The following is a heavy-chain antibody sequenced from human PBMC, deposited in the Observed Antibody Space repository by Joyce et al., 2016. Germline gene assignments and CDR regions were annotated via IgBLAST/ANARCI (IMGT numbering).Heavy chain of an antibody. Sequence: QVQLQQWGAGLLKPSETLSLTCTIAGGSFGNYSWAWIRQTPGKGLEWIGEISYRGSTTTYNPSLKSRVAISIDKSKNQFSLRSNSVTAADTAVYYCARGWSSNYYFDIWGRGTLVTVSS. D-gene: IGHD4-11*01. CDR1: GGSFGNYS. CDR3: ARGWSSNYYFDI. CDR2: ISYRGSTT. V-gene: IGHV4-34*01. J-gene: IGHJ2*01.